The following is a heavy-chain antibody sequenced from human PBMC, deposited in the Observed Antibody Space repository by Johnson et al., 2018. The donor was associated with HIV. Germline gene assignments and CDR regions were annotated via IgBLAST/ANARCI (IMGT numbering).Heavy chain of an antibody. CDR2: ISYDGSNK. CDR1: GFTFSSYA. D-gene: IGHD1-1*01. Sequence: VQLVESGGGVVQPGRSLRLSCAASGFTFSSYAMHWVRQAPGKGLEWVAVISYDGSNKYYGDSVKGRFTIYRDNSKNTLYLQMKSLRAEDTAVYYCARDTKVPRYNWNDGGFDMWGQETKVTVSS. V-gene: IGHV3-30*04. CDR3: ARDTKVPRYNWNDGGFDM. J-gene: IGHJ3*02.